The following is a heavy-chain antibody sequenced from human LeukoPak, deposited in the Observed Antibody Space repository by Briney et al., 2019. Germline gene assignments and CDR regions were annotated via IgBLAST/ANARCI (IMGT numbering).Heavy chain of an antibody. V-gene: IGHV3-23*01. Sequence: GGSLRLSCAASGFTFSNYAMSWVRQAPGKGLEWVSTISGSGGTTYYADSVKGRFTISRDNSKNTLHLQMNTLRAEDTAMFYCVTSRRIGNYLEGYFDLWGRGTLVTVSS. CDR1: GFTFSNYA. CDR3: VTSRRIGNYLEGYFDL. J-gene: IGHJ2*01. D-gene: IGHD1-7*01. CDR2: ISGSGGTT.